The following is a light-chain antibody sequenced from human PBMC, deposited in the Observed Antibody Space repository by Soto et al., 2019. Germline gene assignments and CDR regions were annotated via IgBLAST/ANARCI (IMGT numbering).Light chain of an antibody. CDR3: AGWDGSLKGFV. V-gene: IGLV1-44*01. J-gene: IGLJ1*01. Sequence: QSVLTQPPSASGAPGQRVTISCSGSASNIGRDPVNWYQQVPGTAPKLLIYENNHRLSGVPDRFSGSKSGTSASLVISGLQSEDEAEYFCAGWDGSLKGFVFGTGTKLTVL. CDR1: ASNIGRDP. CDR2: ENN.